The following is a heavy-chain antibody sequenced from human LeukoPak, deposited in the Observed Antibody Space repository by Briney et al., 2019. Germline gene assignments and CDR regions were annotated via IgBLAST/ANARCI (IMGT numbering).Heavy chain of an antibody. J-gene: IGHJ4*02. D-gene: IGHD2-15*01. CDR2: IYDSGST. Sequence: SETLSLTCTVSGGSISSYYWSWIRQPPGKGLEWIGYIYDSGSTNYNPSLKSRVTISVDTSKNQFSLKLSSVTAADTAVYYCARAPGGLGYCSGGSCPYFDYWGQGTLVTVSS. V-gene: IGHV4-59*01. CDR3: ARAPGGLGYCSGGSCPYFDY. CDR1: GGSISSYY.